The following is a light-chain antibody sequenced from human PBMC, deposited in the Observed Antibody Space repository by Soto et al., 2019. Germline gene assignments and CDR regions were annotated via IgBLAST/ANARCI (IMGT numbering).Light chain of an antibody. CDR2: AVS. CDR1: QGISNW. V-gene: IGKV1-12*01. J-gene: IGKJ2*01. CDR3: QQANSFPHT. Sequence: DIQMTQSPSSVSASVGDRVTITCRASQGISNWLAWYQQKPGRAPKLLIYAVSNLHSGVPSRFSGSGSGTHFTLTINSPQPEDFATYYCQQANSFPHTFGQGTKLEMK.